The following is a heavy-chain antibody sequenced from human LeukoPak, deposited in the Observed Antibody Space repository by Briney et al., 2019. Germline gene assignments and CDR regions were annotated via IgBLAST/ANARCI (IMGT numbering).Heavy chain of an antibody. D-gene: IGHD3-10*01. CDR3: AKRVGRYYYGSRSYYKGGFDY. CDR2: INSSGGST. J-gene: IGHJ4*02. V-gene: IGHV1-46*01. Sequence: ASVKVSCKASGYTFTSYYMHWVRQAPGQGLEWMGIINSSGGSTSYAQRFQGRVTMTSDTSTNTVYMELSSLRSEDTAVYYCAKRVGRYYYGSRSYYKGGFDYWGQGTLVTVSS. CDR1: GYTFTSYY.